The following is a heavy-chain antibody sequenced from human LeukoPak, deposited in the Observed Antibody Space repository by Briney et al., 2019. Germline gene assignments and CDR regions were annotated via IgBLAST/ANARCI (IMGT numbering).Heavy chain of an antibody. Sequence: SQTLSLTCTVSGGSISSYYWSWIRQPPGKGLEWIGYIYYSGSTNYNPSLKSRVTISVDTSKNQFSLKLSSVTAADTAVYYCARYPPAYCGGDCYSPWGQGTLVTVSS. D-gene: IGHD2-21*02. V-gene: IGHV4-59*01. J-gene: IGHJ4*02. CDR2: IYYSGST. CDR1: GGSISSYY. CDR3: ARYPPAYCGGDCYSP.